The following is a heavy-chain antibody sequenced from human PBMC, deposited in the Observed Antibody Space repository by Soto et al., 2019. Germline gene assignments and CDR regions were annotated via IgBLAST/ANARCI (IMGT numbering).Heavy chain of an antibody. J-gene: IGHJ4*02. V-gene: IGHV3-74*01. Sequence: EVHLVESGGGLVQPGGSLRLSCAASGFTFNLYWMHWVRQAPGKGLVWVSRINPDGSSTTYADSVKGRFTISRDNSKNTVYLQMNGLGAEDTAIYYCARDNWNSYCGQGALVTVSS. CDR1: GFTFNLYW. D-gene: IGHD1-7*01. CDR3: ARDNWNSY. CDR2: INPDGSST.